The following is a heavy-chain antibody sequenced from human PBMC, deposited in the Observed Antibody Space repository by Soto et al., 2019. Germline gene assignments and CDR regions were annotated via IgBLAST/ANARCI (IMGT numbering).Heavy chain of an antibody. CDR2: IVVGSGNT. V-gene: IGHV1-58*01. J-gene: IGHJ6*02. CDR1: GFTFTSSA. CDR3: AAEGIQLWLKTYYYYGMDV. Sequence: SVKVSCKASGFTFTSSAVRWVRQARGQRLEWIGWIVVGSGNTNYAQKFQERVTITRDMSTSTAYMELSSLRSEDTAVYYCAAEGIQLWLKTYYYYGMDVWGQGTTVTVSS. D-gene: IGHD5-18*01.